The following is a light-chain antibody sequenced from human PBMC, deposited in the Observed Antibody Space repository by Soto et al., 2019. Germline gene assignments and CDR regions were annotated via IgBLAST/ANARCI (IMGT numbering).Light chain of an antibody. J-gene: IGLJ7*01. CDR2: EVS. CDR1: ISDVGGYNY. V-gene: IGLV2-14*01. Sequence: QSALTQPASVSGSPGQSITISCTGTISDVGGYNYVSWYQQHPGKAPKLMIYEVSNRPSGVSNRFSGSKSGNTASLTISGLQAEDEADYYCSSYTSSSTLTVFGGGTQLTVL. CDR3: SSYTSSSTLTV.